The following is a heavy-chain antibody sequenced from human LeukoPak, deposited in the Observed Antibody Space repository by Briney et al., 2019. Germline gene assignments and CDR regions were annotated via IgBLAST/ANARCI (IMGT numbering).Heavy chain of an antibody. D-gene: IGHD5-18*01. Sequence: PSETLSLTCTVSGGSISSYYWSWLRQPPGKGLEWIGYIYYSGSTNYNPSLKSRVTISVDTSKNQFSLKLSSVTAADTAVYYCARLVDTAMVLLFDYWGQGTLVTVSS. CDR2: IYYSGST. J-gene: IGHJ4*02. V-gene: IGHV4-59*08. CDR1: GGSISSYY. CDR3: ARLVDTAMVLLFDY.